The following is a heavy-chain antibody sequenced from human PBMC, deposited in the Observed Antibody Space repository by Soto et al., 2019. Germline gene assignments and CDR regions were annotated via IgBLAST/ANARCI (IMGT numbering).Heavy chain of an antibody. J-gene: IGHJ4*02. V-gene: IGHV3-30*18. D-gene: IGHD2-15*01. CDR3: AKDRRKVVVAAPFDS. Sequence: QVPLLQSGGGVVQPGRSLRLSCAASGFTFSSYGMHWVRQAPGKGLEWVGVISYDGSNKYYADSVKGRFTISRDNSKNTLYLQMNGLRAEDTAVYYGAKDRRKVVVAAPFDSWGQGTLVTVSS. CDR1: GFTFSSYG. CDR2: ISYDGSNK.